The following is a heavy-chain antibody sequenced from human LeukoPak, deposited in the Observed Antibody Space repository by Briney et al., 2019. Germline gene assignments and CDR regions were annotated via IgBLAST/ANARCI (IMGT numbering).Heavy chain of an antibody. CDR2: IYSDGTT. CDR3: ARDVYYFDY. Sequence: GGSLRLSCAASGFTVSTNYMSWVRQAPGKGLEWVPLIYSDGTTNYADSVKGRFTISRDNYKNTLFLQMNSLRAEDTAVYYCARDVYYFDYWGQGTLVTVSS. CDR1: GFTVSTNY. D-gene: IGHD5/OR15-5a*01. J-gene: IGHJ4*02. V-gene: IGHV3-53*01.